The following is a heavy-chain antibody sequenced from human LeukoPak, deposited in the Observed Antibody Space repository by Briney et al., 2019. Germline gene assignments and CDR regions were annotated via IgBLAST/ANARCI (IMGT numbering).Heavy chain of an antibody. V-gene: IGHV1-2*06. CDR2: TNPNSGGT. CDR1: GYTFTGYY. CDR3: ARVGQYSSGWYSEDFDY. Sequence: ASVKVSCKASGYTFTGYYMHWVRQAPGQGLEWMGRTNPNSGGTNYAQKFQGRVTTTRDTSISTAYMELSRLRSDDTAVYYCARVGQYSSGWYSEDFDYWGQGTLVTVSS. J-gene: IGHJ4*02. D-gene: IGHD6-19*01.